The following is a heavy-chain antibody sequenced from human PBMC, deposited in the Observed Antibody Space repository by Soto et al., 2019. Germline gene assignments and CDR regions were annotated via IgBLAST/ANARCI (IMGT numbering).Heavy chain of an antibody. D-gene: IGHD3-3*01. CDR2: IKSKTDGGTT. Sequence: EVQLVESGGGLVKPGGSLRLSCAASGFTFSNAWMSWVRQAPGKGLEWVGRIKSKTDGGTTDYAAPVKGRFTISRDDSKNTLYLQMNSLKTEDTAVYYCTTDSLFLEWLLKPKTFDYWGQGTLVTVSS. V-gene: IGHV3-15*01. J-gene: IGHJ4*02. CDR1: GFTFSNAW. CDR3: TTDSLFLEWLLKPKTFDY.